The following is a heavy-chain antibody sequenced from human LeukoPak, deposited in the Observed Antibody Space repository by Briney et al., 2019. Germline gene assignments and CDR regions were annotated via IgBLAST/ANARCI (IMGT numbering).Heavy chain of an antibody. Sequence: GGSLRLSCAASGFTFSIYSLNWVRQAPGKGLEWVSYIGHTGSVTSYADSARGRFTISRDNAKNSLYLQMNSLRAEDTAVYYCARDRRTYDSSGYSPSAKFDYWGQGTLVTVSS. CDR1: GFTFSIYS. V-gene: IGHV3-48*03. J-gene: IGHJ4*02. D-gene: IGHD3-22*01. CDR2: IGHTGSVT. CDR3: ARDRRTYDSSGYSPSAKFDY.